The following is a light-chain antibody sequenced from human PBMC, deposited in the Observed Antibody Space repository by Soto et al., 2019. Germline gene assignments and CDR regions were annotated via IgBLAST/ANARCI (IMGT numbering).Light chain of an antibody. J-gene: IGLJ3*02. CDR2: SNN. CDR1: SSNIGSNY. CDR3: AAWDDSLSGWV. V-gene: IGLV1-47*02. Sequence: QSVLNQPPSASGTPGQRVTISCSGSSSNIGSNYVYWYQQLPGTAPKLLIYSNNQRPSGVPDRFSGSKSGTSASLAISGLRSEDEADYYCAAWDDSLSGWVFGGGTKVTVL.